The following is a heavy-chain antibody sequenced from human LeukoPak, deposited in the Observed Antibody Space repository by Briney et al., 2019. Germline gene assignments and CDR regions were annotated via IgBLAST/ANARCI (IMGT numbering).Heavy chain of an antibody. J-gene: IGHJ4*02. Sequence: PGGSLRLSXAASGFTFGSYGMHWVRQAPGKGLEWLAFTRYDGSNKYYADSVKGRFTISRDNSNNTLYLQMNSLRTEDTAVYYCAKEWYSGSPGDYWGQGTLVTVSS. CDR3: AKEWYSGSPGDY. D-gene: IGHD1-26*01. CDR1: GFTFGSYG. V-gene: IGHV3-30*02. CDR2: TRYDGSNK.